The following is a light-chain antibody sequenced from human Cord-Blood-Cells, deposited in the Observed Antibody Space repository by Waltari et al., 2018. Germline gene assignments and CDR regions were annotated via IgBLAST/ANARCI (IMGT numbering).Light chain of an antibody. CDR1: QSLLHSDGKTY. V-gene: IGKV2D-29*02. Sequence: DIVMTQTPLSLSVTPGQPASISCKSSQSLLHSDGKTYLYWYLQKPGQSPQLLIYGVSNRFSGVPDRFSGSGSGTDFTLKISRVEAEDVGVYYCMQSIQLPPYTFGQGTKLEIK. J-gene: IGKJ2*01. CDR2: GVS. CDR3: MQSIQLPPYT.